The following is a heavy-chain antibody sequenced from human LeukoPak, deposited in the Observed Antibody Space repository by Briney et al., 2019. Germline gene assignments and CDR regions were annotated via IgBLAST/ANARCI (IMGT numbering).Heavy chain of an antibody. Sequence: SETLSLTCTVSGASIGSGGYYWSWIRQHPGKGLEWIGCIFYSGSTFYNPSLKSRVTILVDTSKNQFSLKLSSVTAADTAVYYCARALTTTGSDYWGQGTLVTVYS. V-gene: IGHV4-31*03. CDR3: ARALTTTGSDY. CDR1: GASIGSGGYY. D-gene: IGHD4-17*01. J-gene: IGHJ4*02. CDR2: IFYSGST.